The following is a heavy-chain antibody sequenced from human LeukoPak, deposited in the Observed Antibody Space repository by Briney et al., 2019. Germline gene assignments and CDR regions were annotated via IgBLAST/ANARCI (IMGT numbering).Heavy chain of an antibody. CDR1: GGSFSGYY. J-gene: IGHJ5*02. D-gene: IGHD3-10*01. V-gene: IGHV4-34*01. CDR2: INHSGST. CDR3: ARGQSLTMVQGVIRTGSWFDP. Sequence: SETLSLTCAVYGGSFSGYYWSWIRQPPGKGLEWIGEINHSGSTNYNPSLKSRVTISVDTSKNQFSLKLSSVTAADTAVYYCARGQSLTMVQGVIRTGSWFDPWGQGTLVTVSS.